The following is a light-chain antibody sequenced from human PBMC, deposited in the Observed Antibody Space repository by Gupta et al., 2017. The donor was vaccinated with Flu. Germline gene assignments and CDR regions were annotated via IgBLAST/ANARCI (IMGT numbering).Light chain of an antibody. V-gene: IGKV1-39*01. CDR2: AAA. Sequence: DIQMTQSPSSLSASVGDRVTISCRASQTITRFLNWYQQRPGMAPQLLIYAAAILQSGVPSRFSGSGSETDFTLTINSLQPEDSATYYCQQNYKTPWTFGQGTKVEIK. CDR3: QQNYKTPWT. J-gene: IGKJ1*01. CDR1: QTITRF.